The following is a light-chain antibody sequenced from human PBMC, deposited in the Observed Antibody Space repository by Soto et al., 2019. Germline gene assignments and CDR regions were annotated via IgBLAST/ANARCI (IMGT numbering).Light chain of an antibody. V-gene: IGLV2-14*01. J-gene: IGLJ1*01. Sequence: QSALTQPASVSGSPGQSITISCTGTSSDVGGYNYVSWYQQHPGKAPKLMIYDVSNRPSGVSNRFSGSKSGNTASLTISGLQAEDEADYYCSSHTSSSNYVFGTGTKVTVL. CDR1: SSDVGGYNY. CDR2: DVS. CDR3: SSHTSSSNYV.